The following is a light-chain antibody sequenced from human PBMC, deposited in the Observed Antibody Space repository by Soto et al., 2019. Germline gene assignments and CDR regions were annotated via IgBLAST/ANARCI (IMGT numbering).Light chain of an antibody. V-gene: IGLV6-57*04. CDR2: EDT. J-gene: IGLJ3*02. CDR3: QSYDSDNWV. CDR1: SGSIASNY. Sequence: NFMLNQPHSVSESPGETVIISCTRSSGSIASNYVQWFQQRPGSAPTTLIYEDTDRLSGVPDRVSGSIDRSSNSASLTISGLQTEDEADYYCQSYDSDNWVFGGGTKLTVL.